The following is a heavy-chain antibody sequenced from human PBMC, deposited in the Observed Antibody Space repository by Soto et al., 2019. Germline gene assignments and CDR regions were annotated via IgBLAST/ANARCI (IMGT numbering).Heavy chain of an antibody. CDR1: GYTFTSYY. D-gene: IGHD2-21*02. CDR2: INPSGGST. CDR3: ARGPPIIVVVTAQPNNWFDP. Sequence: ASVKVSCKASGYTFTSYYMHWVRQAPGQGLEWMGIINPSGGSTSYAQKFQGRVTMTRDTSTSTVYMELSSLRSEDTAVYYCARGPPIIVVVTAQPNNWFDPWGQGTLVTVSS. J-gene: IGHJ5*02. V-gene: IGHV1-46*01.